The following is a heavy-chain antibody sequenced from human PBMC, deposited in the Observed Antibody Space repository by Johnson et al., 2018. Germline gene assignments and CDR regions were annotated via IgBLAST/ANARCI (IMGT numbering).Heavy chain of an antibody. J-gene: IGHJ5*02. Sequence: EGQLVESGGGLVQPGRSLRLSCTASGFTSGAYAMSWFRQAPGKGLAWVGVIGRKADGGTAAEAASVKGRFTISRDDAKSVAYLQMDSLKTEDTAGYYCTRDREHQLVPNWFDPWGQGTLVSVSS. CDR1: GFTSGAYA. CDR3: TRDREHQLVPNWFDP. D-gene: IGHD6-13*01. CDR2: IGRKADGGTA. V-gene: IGHV3-49*03.